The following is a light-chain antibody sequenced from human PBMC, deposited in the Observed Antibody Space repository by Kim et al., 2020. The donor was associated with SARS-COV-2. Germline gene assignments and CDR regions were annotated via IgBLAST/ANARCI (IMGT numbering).Light chain of an antibody. CDR3: QVWDSSSVV. CDR1: NIGSKR. V-gene: IGLV3-21*04. CDR2: YDS. J-gene: IGLJ2*01. Sequence: VAPGKTARITCGGNNIGSKRVHWYQQKPGQAPVLVIYYDSDRPSGIPERFSGSNSGNTATLTISRVEAGDEADYYCQVWDSSSVVFGGGTQLTVL.